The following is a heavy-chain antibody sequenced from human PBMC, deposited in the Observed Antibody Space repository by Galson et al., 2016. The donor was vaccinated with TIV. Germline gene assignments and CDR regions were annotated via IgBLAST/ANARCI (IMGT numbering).Heavy chain of an antibody. V-gene: IGHV3-30*04. J-gene: IGHJ4*02. CDR2: ISYDGTN. CDR1: GFTFGSYA. CDR3: ARDLDPGEMVHTIYSGGLDY. D-gene: IGHD3-10*02. Sequence: SLRLSCAASGFTFGSYALHWVRQTPGRGLQWLAGISYDGTNYADSVKGRFTIARDNAKNSLYLRMNSLRDEDTAVYYCARDLDPGEMVHTIYSGGLDYWGQGTLVTVAS.